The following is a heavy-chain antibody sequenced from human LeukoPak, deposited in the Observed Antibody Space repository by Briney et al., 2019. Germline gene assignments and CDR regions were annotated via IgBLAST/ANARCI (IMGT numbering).Heavy chain of an antibody. J-gene: IGHJ4*02. Sequence: GRSLRLSCAASGFTFSSYAMHWVRQAPGKGLEWVAVISYDGSNKYYADSVKGRFTISRDNSKNTLYLQMNSLRAEDTAVYYCARSSGSYIFDYWGQETLVTVSS. CDR3: ARSSGSYIFDY. CDR1: GFTFSSYA. V-gene: IGHV3-30*04. D-gene: IGHD3-10*01. CDR2: ISYDGSNK.